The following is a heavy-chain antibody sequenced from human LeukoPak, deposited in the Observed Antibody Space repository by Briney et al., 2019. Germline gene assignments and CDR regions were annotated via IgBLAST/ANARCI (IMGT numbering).Heavy chain of an antibody. V-gene: IGHV6-1*01. J-gene: IGHJ3*02. CDR2: TCYRSKWYN. D-gene: IGHD3-10*01. Sequence: SQTLSLTCAISGDSVSSNSAAWDWIRQSPSRGLEWLGRTCYRSKWYNDYAVSVKSRITINPDTSKNQFSLQLNSVTPEDTAVYYCARDGNGVRVGTVGAFDIWGQGTMVTVSS. CDR1: GDSVSSNSAA. CDR3: ARDGNGVRVGTVGAFDI.